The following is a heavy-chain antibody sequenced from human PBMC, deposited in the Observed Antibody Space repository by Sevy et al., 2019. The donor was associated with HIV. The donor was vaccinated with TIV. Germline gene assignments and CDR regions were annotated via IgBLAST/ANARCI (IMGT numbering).Heavy chain of an antibody. D-gene: IGHD3-9*01. CDR3: ARSFDDWLLSAFDY. CDR2: ISYDGSNK. Sequence: GGYLRLSCAASGFTFSSYAMHWVRQAPGKGLEWVAVISYDGSNKYYADSVKGRFTISRDNSKNTLYLQMNSLRAEDTAVYYCARSFDDWLLSAFDYWGQGTLVTVSS. V-gene: IGHV3-30-3*01. J-gene: IGHJ4*02. CDR1: GFTFSSYA.